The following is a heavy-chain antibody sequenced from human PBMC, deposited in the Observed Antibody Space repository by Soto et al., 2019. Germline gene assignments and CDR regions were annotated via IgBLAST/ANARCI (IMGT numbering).Heavy chain of an antibody. CDR1: GVSISDHY. D-gene: IGHD3-10*01. J-gene: IGHJ4*01. Sequence: PGGALRLSCAASGVSISDHYMSWIRQAPGKGLEWVSYRSNSGTFTKYADSVKGRFTMSRDNAKNSVYLQMDSPRAEDTAVYYSARDSGYGSGASVNHYLDYWGHGTLVTVSS. CDR2: RSNSGTFT. V-gene: IGHV3-11*06. CDR3: ARDSGYGSGASVNHYLDY.